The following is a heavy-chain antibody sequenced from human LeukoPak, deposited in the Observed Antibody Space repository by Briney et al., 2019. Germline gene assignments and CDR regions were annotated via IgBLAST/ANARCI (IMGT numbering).Heavy chain of an antibody. CDR2: INHSGST. CDR3: ARGKQLVRHYFDY. CDR1: GGSFSGYY. V-gene: IGHV4-34*01. J-gene: IGHJ4*02. Sequence: PSETLSLTCAVYGGSFSGYYWSWIRQPPGKGLEWIGEINHSGSTNYNPSLKSRVTISVDTSKNQFSLKLSSVTAADTAMYYCARGKQLVRHYFDYWGQGTLVTVSS. D-gene: IGHD6-13*01.